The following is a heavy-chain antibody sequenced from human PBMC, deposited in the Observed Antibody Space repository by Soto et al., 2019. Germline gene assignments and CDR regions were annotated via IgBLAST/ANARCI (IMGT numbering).Heavy chain of an antibody. V-gene: IGHV3-11*01. CDR3: ARGGASVTTPFDS. CDR1: GFAFSDPY. CDR2: ISSSGSTI. J-gene: IGHJ4*02. D-gene: IGHD4-17*01. Sequence: QVQLVESGGGLVKPGGSLRLSCAASGFAFSDPYMSWIRQAPGKGLEWISYISSSGSTIYYADSVKGRFTISRDNAKKSLYLQMDSLKADDTAVYYCARGGASVTTPFDSWGQGTQVTVSS.